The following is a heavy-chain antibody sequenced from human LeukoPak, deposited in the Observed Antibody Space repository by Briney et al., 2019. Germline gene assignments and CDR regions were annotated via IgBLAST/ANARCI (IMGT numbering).Heavy chain of an antibody. J-gene: IGHJ4*02. D-gene: IGHD5-18*01. V-gene: IGHV4-4*07. CDR1: GGSISSYY. Sequence: SETPSLTCTVSGGSISSYYWSWIRQPAGKGLEWIGRIYTSGSTNYNPSLKSRVTMSVDTSKNQFSLKLSSVTAADTAVYYCARDLYSYGSEYFDYWGQGTLVTVSS. CDR3: ARDLYSYGSEYFDY. CDR2: IYTSGST.